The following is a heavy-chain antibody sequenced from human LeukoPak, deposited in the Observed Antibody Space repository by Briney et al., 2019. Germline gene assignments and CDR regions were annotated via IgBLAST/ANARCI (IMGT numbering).Heavy chain of an antibody. J-gene: IGHJ6*02. Sequence: GGSLRLSCAASGFTFSSYAMSWVRQAPGKGLEWVSAIGGSGHSTYYADSVKGRFTISRDNSKNTLYLQMNSLRAEDTAVYYCAKPEADHCSSTSCYVNYYYGMDVWGQGTTVTVSS. V-gene: IGHV3-23*01. D-gene: IGHD2-2*01. CDR3: AKPEADHCSSTSCYVNYYYGMDV. CDR1: GFTFSSYA. CDR2: IGGSGHST.